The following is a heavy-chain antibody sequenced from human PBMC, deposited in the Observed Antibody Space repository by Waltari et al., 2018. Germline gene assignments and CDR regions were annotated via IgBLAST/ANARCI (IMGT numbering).Heavy chain of an antibody. CDR3: AVGWGGVDY. CDR2: IYYSGST. J-gene: IGHJ4*02. CDR1: GGSISSYY. Sequence: VQLQESGPGLVKPSETLSLTCTVSGGSISSYYWSWIRQPPGKGLEWIGCIYYSGSTNYNPSLKSRVTISVDTSKNQFSLKLSSVTAADTAVYYCAVGWGGVDYWGQGTLVIVSS. D-gene: IGHD3-10*01. V-gene: IGHV4-59*01.